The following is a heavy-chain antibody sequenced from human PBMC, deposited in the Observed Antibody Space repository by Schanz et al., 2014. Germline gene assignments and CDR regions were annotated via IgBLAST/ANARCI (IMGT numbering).Heavy chain of an antibody. CDR1: GFTFSSYT. CDR2: ISGSGGST. Sequence: EVQLLESGGGLVRPGGSLRLSCAASGFTFSSYTMNWVRQAPGKGLEWVSAISGSGGSTVYADSVKGRFTISRDNSNNTVFLQMNSLRAEDTAVYYCAKDSHSDTGNYYSSYFDSWGPGALVTVSS. J-gene: IGHJ4*02. V-gene: IGHV3-23*01. CDR3: AKDSHSDTGNYYSSYFDS. D-gene: IGHD3-10*01.